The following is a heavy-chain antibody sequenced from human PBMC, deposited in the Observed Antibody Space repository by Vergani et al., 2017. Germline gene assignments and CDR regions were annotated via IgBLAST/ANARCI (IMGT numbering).Heavy chain of an antibody. D-gene: IGHD6-19*01. CDR3: AKPLGAYSSGFDAFDI. V-gene: IGHV3-43*02. Sequence: EVQLVESGGGVVQPGGSLRLSCAASGFTFDDYAMHWVRQAPGKGLEWVSLISGDGGSTYYADSVKGRFTISRDNSKNSLYLQMNSLRTEDTALYYCAKPLGAYSSGFDAFDIWGQGTMVTVSS. J-gene: IGHJ3*02. CDR2: ISGDGGST. CDR1: GFTFDDYA.